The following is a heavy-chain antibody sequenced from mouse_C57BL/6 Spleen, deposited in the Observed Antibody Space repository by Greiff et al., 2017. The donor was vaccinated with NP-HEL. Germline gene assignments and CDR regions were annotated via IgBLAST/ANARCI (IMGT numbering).Heavy chain of an antibody. CDR2: IWTGGGT. Sequence: QVQLKESGPGLVAPSQSLSITCTVSGFSLTSYAISWVRQPPGKGLEWLGVIWTGGGTNYNSALKSRLSISKDNSKSQVFLKMNSLQTDDTARYYCARGITTVVAPGYYFDYWGQGTTLTVSS. CDR3: ARGITTVVAPGYYFDY. CDR1: GFSLTSYA. J-gene: IGHJ2*01. D-gene: IGHD1-1*01. V-gene: IGHV2-9-1*01.